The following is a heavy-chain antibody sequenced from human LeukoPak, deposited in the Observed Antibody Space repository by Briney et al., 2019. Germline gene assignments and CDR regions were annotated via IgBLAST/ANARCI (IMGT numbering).Heavy chain of an antibody. CDR1: GGSITNNNYY. CDR2: LYYSGST. CDR3: ARAVRRGDRPVYFQH. D-gene: IGHD4-17*01. Sequence: PSETLSLTCTVSGGSITNNNYYWDWIRQPPGKGLEWIGDLYYSGSTHYNPSLKSRVTLSVDTSKNQFSLNLSSVTAADTAVYYCARAVRRGDRPVYFQHWGQGTLVTVSS. J-gene: IGHJ1*01. V-gene: IGHV4-39*01.